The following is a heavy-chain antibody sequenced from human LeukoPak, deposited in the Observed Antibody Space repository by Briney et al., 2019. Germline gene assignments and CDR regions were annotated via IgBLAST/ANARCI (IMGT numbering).Heavy chain of an antibody. D-gene: IGHD3-9*01. J-gene: IGHJ4*02. CDR3: ARNSVLRYFDWLFFFDD. V-gene: IGHV1-69*01. Sequence: SVKVSCKASGGTFSSYAISRVRQAPGQGLEWMGGIIPIFGTANYAQKFQGRVTITADESTSTAYMELSSLRSEDTAVYCCARNSVLRYFDWLFFFDDWGQGTLVTVSS. CDR2: IIPIFGTA. CDR1: GGTFSSYA.